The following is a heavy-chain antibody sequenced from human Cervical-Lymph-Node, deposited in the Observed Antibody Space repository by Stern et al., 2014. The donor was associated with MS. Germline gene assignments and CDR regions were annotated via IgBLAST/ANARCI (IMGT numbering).Heavy chain of an antibody. CDR2: INASGGST. Sequence: DQLVESGAEVKKPGASVKVSCKASGYTFTSYYMHWVRQAPGQGLEWMGIINASGGSTSYAQKFQGRVNMTRDTSTRTVYSALSSLRSEDTAVYYCTRALHGCTSTGCYKYIDYWGRGTLVTVSS. V-gene: IGHV1-46*03. CDR1: GYTFTSYY. CDR3: TRALHGCTSTGCYKYIDY. J-gene: IGHJ4*02. D-gene: IGHD2-2*02.